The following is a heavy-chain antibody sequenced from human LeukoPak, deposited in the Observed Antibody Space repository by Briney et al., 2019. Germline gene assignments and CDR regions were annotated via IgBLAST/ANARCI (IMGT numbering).Heavy chain of an antibody. J-gene: IGHJ4*02. Sequence: GRSLRLSCTASGFTFGDYAMSWVRRAPGKGLEWVGFIRSKAYGGTTEYAASVKGRFTISRDDSKSIAYLQMNSLKTEDTAVYYCTRVYSSGWYRIIDYWGQGTLVTVSS. V-gene: IGHV3-49*04. D-gene: IGHD6-19*01. CDR1: GFTFGDYA. CDR2: IRSKAYGGTT. CDR3: TRVYSSGWYRIIDY.